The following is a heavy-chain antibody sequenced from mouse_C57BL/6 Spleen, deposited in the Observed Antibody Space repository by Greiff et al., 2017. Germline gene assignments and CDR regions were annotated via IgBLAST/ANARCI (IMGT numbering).Heavy chain of an antibody. V-gene: IGHV1-78*01. J-gene: IGHJ1*03. CDR2: IYPRDGST. D-gene: IGHD1-1*01. CDR1: GYTFTDHT. CDR3: ARCYYYSSSWYFDV. Sequence: QVQLLQSDAELVKPGASVKISCKVSGYTFTDHTIHWMKQRPEQGLEWIGDIYPRDGSTKYNEKFKGQATLTADKSSSKVYMQLNSLTSEDSAVYFCARCYYYSSSWYFDVWGTGTTVTVSS.